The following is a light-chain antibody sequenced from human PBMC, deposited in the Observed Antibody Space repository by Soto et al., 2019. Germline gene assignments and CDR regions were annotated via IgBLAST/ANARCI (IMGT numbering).Light chain of an antibody. V-gene: IGKV3-15*01. CDR1: QSVSSSY. Sequence: ITQSPGTLSFSPGERATLTCRASQSVSSSYLAWFQQKPGQAPRLLIYSASRRATGFPARFSGSGSGTDFTLTISSLQSEDFAVYYCQQYNNWPWTFGQGTKVDIK. CDR3: QQYNNWPWT. CDR2: SAS. J-gene: IGKJ1*01.